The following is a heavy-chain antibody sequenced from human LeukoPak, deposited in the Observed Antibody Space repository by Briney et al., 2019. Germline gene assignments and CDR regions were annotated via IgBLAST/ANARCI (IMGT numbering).Heavy chain of an antibody. CDR1: GGSISSYY. D-gene: IGHD6-19*01. CDR3: ARGGGGEYSSGWYDY. Sequence: SETPSLTCTVSGGSISSYYWSWIRQPPGKGLEWIGYISYSGSTNYNPSLKSRVTISVATSKYQFSLNLSSVTAADTAVYYCARGGGGEYSSGWYDYWGRGTLVTVSS. CDR2: ISYSGST. J-gene: IGHJ4*02. V-gene: IGHV4-59*01.